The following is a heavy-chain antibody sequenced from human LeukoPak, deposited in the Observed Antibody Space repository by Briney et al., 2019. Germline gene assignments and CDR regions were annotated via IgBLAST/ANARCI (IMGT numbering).Heavy chain of an antibody. J-gene: IGHJ4*02. Sequence: GGSLRLSCSASRFTFSTYWMSWVRQAPGKGLEWVANMRRDGNEIYYLDSVRGRFTISRDDAKNSLFLQMNSLTDEDTAVYYCARDPGYSYALDYWGRGTLVTVSS. CDR1: RFTFSTYW. V-gene: IGHV3-7*01. CDR2: MRRDGNEI. D-gene: IGHD5-18*01. CDR3: ARDPGYSYALDY.